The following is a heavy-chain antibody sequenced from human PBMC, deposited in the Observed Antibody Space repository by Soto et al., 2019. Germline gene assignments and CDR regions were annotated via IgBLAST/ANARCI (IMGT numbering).Heavy chain of an antibody. J-gene: IGHJ4*02. Sequence: QVQLVESGGGVVQPGKSLRLSCAASGFTFSTYGMHWVRQAPGKGLEWVAVIWYDGSNKYHGDSLKGRFTISRDNSKNTLYLQINNLRAEDTAVYYCGRDGALGDTAVVDSWGQGILVTVSS. V-gene: IGHV3-33*01. CDR3: GRDGALGDTAVVDS. D-gene: IGHD5-18*01. CDR1: GFTFSTYG. CDR2: IWYDGSNK.